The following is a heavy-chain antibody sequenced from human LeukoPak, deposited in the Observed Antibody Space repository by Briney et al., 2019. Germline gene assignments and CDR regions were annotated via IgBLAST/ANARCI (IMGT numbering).Heavy chain of an antibody. CDR3: ARLHASGAFDI. CDR1: GYTFTTYW. Sequence: KVSCKASGYTFTTYWIGWVRQMPGKGLEWMGIISPDDSDARYSPSFQGQVTMSVDKSITTAYLQWRSLKASDTAIYYCARLHASGAFDIWGQGTMVTVSS. CDR2: ISPDDSDA. V-gene: IGHV5-51*01. D-gene: IGHD3-10*01. J-gene: IGHJ3*02.